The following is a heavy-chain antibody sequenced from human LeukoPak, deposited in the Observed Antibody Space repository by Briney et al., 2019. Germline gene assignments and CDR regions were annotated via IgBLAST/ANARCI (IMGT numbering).Heavy chain of an antibody. V-gene: IGHV3-23*01. D-gene: IGHD3-16*02. CDR1: GLRFSSYA. Sequence: GGSLRLSCAAPGLRFSSYAMSWVRQAPGKGLEWVSVISGSGNNTYYADSVKGRFTISRDNSKNTLYLQMNSLRAEDTAVYYCAKGKDVWGSYRTEFDFWGQGTLVTVSS. CDR3: AKGKDVWGSYRTEFDF. CDR2: ISGSGNNT. J-gene: IGHJ4*02.